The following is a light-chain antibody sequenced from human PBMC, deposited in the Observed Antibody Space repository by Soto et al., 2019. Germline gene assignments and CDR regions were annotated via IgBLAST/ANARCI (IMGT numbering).Light chain of an antibody. J-gene: IGLJ3*02. V-gene: IGLV1-40*01. CDR2: DNN. Sequence: QSVLTQPPSVSGAPGQRVTISRTGSSSNIGAGYDVHWYQQLPRTAPKLLIYDNNNRPSGVPDRFAGSKSGTSASLAITGLQAEDEADYYCQSFDRSLSGRVFGGGTKLTVL. CDR3: QSFDRSLSGRV. CDR1: SSNIGAGYD.